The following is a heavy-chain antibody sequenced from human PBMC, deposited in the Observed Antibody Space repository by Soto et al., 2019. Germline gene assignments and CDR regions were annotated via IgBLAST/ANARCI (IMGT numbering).Heavy chain of an antibody. Sequence: EVQLVESGGGLIQPGGSLRVSCAASGFTGSRSYMSWVRRAPGKGLEWVSVIYSGGSTNYADSVKGRFTISRDNSKNTLYLEMNSLRVEDTAVYYCARDTYYYHSSGQPYWGQGTLVTVSS. V-gene: IGHV3-53*01. CDR2: IYSGGST. CDR3: ARDTYYYHSSGQPY. D-gene: IGHD3-22*01. CDR1: GFTGSRSY. J-gene: IGHJ4*02.